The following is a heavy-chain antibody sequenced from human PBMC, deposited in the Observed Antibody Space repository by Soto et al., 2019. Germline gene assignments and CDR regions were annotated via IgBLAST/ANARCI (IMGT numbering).Heavy chain of an antibody. CDR3: AKEAITGTTTYFDY. CDR2: ISGNGGST. J-gene: IGHJ4*02. D-gene: IGHD1-7*01. V-gene: IGHV3-23*01. Sequence: PGGSLRLSCAASGFSFNTQAMSWVRQAPGKGLEWVSAISGNGGSTYYADSVKGRFTISRDNSKNTLYLQMNSLRAEDTAVYYCAKEAITGTTTYFDYWGQGTLVTVSS. CDR1: GFSFNTQA.